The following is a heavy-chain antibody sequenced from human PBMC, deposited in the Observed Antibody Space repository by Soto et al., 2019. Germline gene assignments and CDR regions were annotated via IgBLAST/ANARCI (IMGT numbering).Heavy chain of an antibody. J-gene: IGHJ2*01. Sequence: ETLSLTCAISGDSIGNFYWGWIRQPAGKGLESLGRLSASGRTNYSPSLQSRVTMSLDRSKNRFSLRLTSVSAADTAVYFCARGMGRYFDLWGRGTLVTVSS. V-gene: IGHV4-4*07. D-gene: IGHD2-8*01. CDR3: ARGMGRYFDL. CDR2: LSASGRT. CDR1: GDSIGNFY.